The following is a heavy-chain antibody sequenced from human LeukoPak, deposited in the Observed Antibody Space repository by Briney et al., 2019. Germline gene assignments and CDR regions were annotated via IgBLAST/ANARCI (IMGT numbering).Heavy chain of an antibody. CDR2: IYYVGSP. CDR3: ARSSYYYDSSGYSNWFDP. CDR1: GDSIRSGHSY. Sequence: SETLSLTCSVSGDSIRSGHSYWGWIRQDPRKGLEWIASIYYVGSPHYNPSLNSRRVTMSVGTTKNQFSLTLTSVTAADTAVYYCARSSYYYDSSGYSNWFDPWGQGTLVTVSS. J-gene: IGHJ5*02. V-gene: IGHV4-39*07. D-gene: IGHD3-22*01.